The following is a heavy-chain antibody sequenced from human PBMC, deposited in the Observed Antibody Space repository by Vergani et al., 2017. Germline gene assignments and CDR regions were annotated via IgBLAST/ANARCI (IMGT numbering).Heavy chain of an antibody. J-gene: IGHJ4*02. CDR3: ARHIEGRVLYYDFWSGSTFDY. Sequence: QLQLQESGPGLVKPSETLSLTCTVSGGSISSSSYYWGWIRQPPGKGLEWIGSIYYSGSTYYNPSLKSRVTISVDTSKNQFSLKLSSVTAADTAVYYWARHIEGRVLYYDFWSGSTFDYWGQGTLVTVSS. V-gene: IGHV4-39*01. D-gene: IGHD3-3*01. CDR1: GGSISSSSYY. CDR2: IYYSGST.